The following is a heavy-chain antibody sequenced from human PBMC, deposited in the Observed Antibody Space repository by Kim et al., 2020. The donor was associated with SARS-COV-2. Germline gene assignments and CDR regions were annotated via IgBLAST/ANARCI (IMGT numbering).Heavy chain of an antibody. J-gene: IGHJ4*02. CDR2: ISDSGLRT. Sequence: ISDSGLRTHYVDSVKGRFTISRDNSRSTLFLQMNYLRAEDTAIYYCEASDYWGQGSLVTVSS. V-gene: IGHV3-23*01. CDR3: EASDY.